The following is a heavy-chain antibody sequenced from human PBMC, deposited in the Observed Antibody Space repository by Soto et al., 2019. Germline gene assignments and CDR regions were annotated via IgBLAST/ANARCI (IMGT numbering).Heavy chain of an antibody. D-gene: IGHD3-3*01. CDR1: GYTFTGYF. CDR2: INTNSGAT. CDR3: ARGGGTILAPLP. V-gene: IGHV1-2*02. J-gene: IGHJ5*02. Sequence: QVQLMQSGAEMKKPGASVKVSCKASGYTFTGYFMHWVRQAPGQGLEWMGWINTNSGATKYAHKFQVRVTMTRDTSISTAYMELSGLTSDDTAVYFCARGGGTILAPLPWGEGTLVSVSS.